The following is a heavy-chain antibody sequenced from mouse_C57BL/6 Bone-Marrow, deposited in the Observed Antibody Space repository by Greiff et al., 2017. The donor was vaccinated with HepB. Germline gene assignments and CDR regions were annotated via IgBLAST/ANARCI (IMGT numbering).Heavy chain of an antibody. CDR1: GFTFSSYG. V-gene: IGHV5-6*01. D-gene: IGHD3-3*01. CDR3: ARQPLAAPDY. Sequence: EVQVVESGGDLVKPGGSLKLSCAASGFTFSSYGMSWVRQTPDKRLEWVATISSGGSYTYYPDSVKGRFTISRDNAKNTLYLQMSSLKSEDTAMYYCARQPLAAPDYWGQGTTLTVSS. J-gene: IGHJ2*01. CDR2: ISSGGSYT.